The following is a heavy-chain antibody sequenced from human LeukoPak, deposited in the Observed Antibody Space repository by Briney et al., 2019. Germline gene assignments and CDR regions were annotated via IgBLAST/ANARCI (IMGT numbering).Heavy chain of an antibody. D-gene: IGHD5-18*01. CDR2: IYYSGST. J-gene: IGHJ3*02. V-gene: IGHV4-39*01. CDR1: GGSISSSSYC. Sequence: TSETLSLTCTVSGGSISSSSYCWGWIRQPPGKGLEWIGSIYYSGSTYYNPSLKSRVTISVDTSKNQFSLKLSSVTAADTAVYYCARQGEYSYGYGRAFDIWGQGTMVTVSS. CDR3: ARQGEYSYGYGRAFDI.